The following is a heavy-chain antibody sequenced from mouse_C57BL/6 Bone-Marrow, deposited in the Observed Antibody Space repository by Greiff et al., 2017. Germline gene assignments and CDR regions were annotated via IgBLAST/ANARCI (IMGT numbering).Heavy chain of an antibody. CDR2: IYPGSGNT. CDR1: GYNFNDYY. CDR3: SRGGIYFSL. J-gene: IGHJ3*01. D-gene: IGHD2-1*01. V-gene: IGHV1-84*01. Sequence: QVHVKQSGPELVKPGASVKISCKASGYNFNDYYINWVKQRPGQGLEWIGWIYPGSGNTKYNEKFKGRATMTVDTSSSTAYMQLSSLTSEDAAVYFCSRGGIYFSLWGQGTLVTVSA.